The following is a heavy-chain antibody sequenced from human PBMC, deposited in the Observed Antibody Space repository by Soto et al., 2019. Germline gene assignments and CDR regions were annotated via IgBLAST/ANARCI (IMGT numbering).Heavy chain of an antibody. D-gene: IGHD5-12*01. J-gene: IGHJ4*02. CDR1: GFTFSSYA. CDR2: ISGSGGST. Sequence: EVQLLESGGGLVQPGGSLRLSCAASGFTFSSYAMSWVRQAPGKGLEWVSAISGSGGSTYYADSVKGRFTNSRDNSKNTLYLQMNSLRAEDTAVYYCAKDLAGGYSGYELDYWGQGTLVTVSS. CDR3: AKDLAGGYSGYELDY. V-gene: IGHV3-23*01.